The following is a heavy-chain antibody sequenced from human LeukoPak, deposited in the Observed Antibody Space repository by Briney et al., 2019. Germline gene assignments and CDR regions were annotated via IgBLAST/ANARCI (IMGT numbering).Heavy chain of an antibody. D-gene: IGHD3-22*01. Sequence: SSETLSLTCTVSGGSISSYYWSWIRQPPGKGLEWIGYIYTSGSTNYNPSLKSRVTMSVDTSKNQLSLKLSSVTAADTAVYYCARRSYYYDSSGYKKHKGFYYMDVWGKGTTVTVSS. CDR1: GGSISSYY. CDR2: IYTSGST. J-gene: IGHJ6*03. CDR3: ARRSYYYDSSGYKKHKGFYYMDV. V-gene: IGHV4-4*09.